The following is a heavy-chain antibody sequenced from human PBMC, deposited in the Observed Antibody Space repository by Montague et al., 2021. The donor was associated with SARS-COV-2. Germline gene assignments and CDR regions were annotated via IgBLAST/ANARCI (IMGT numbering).Heavy chain of an antibody. D-gene: IGHD5-18*01. CDR3: ARREYSYGWGD. V-gene: IGHV4-39*01. Sequence: SETLSLTCTVTGGPISGSSDYWGWIRQPPGKGLEWIASVDYSGNTYYSPSLKSRLTISVDTSKNQFSLKLSSVTAADTALYYCARREYSYGWGDWGQGTLVTVSS. CDR2: VDYSGNT. CDR1: GGPISGSSDY. J-gene: IGHJ4*02.